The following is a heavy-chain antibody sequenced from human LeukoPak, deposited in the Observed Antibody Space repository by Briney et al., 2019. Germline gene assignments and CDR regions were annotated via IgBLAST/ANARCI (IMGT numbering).Heavy chain of an antibody. D-gene: IGHD1-1*01. Sequence: PGGALRLSCAASGFTFSNAWMSWVRQAPGEGVEWVGRIKSKTDGGTTDYAEPVKGRFTISRDNAKNTLYLQINSLRAEDTAVYYCARGNAHAFDIWGQGTMVTVSS. CDR2: IKSKTDGGTT. J-gene: IGHJ3*02. CDR1: GFTFSNAW. CDR3: ARGNAHAFDI. V-gene: IGHV3-15*05.